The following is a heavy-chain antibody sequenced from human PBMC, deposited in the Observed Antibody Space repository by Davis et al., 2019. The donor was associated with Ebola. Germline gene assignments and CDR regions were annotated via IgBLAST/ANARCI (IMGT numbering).Heavy chain of an antibody. D-gene: IGHD2-21*01. V-gene: IGHV3-23*01. CDR1: GFSFSSYA. CDR2: ISGSGGST. CDR3: AKLLDLKFDY. J-gene: IGHJ4*02. Sequence: GESLKISCAASGFSFSSYAMSWVRQAPGKGLEWVSAISGSGGSTYYADSVKGRFTISRDNSKNTLYLQRNSLRAEDTAVYYCAKLLDLKFDYWGQGTLVTVSS.